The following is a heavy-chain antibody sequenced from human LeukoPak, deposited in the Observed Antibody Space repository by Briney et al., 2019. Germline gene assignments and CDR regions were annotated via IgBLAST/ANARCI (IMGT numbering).Heavy chain of an antibody. V-gene: IGHV1-2*02. Sequence: GASVKVSCKASGYTFTGYYMHWVRQAPGQGLDWMGWINPNSGGTNYAQKFQGRVTMTRDTSINTAYMELSSLTSDDTAIYYCARDHLDYVPAATFVSWGQGTVVTVSS. CDR1: GYTFTGYY. CDR2: INPNSGGT. J-gene: IGHJ4*02. CDR3: ARDHLDYVPAATFVS. D-gene: IGHD2-15*01.